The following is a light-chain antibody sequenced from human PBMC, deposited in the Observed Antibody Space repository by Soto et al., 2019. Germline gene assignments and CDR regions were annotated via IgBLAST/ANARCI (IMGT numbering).Light chain of an antibody. CDR2: DAS. Sequence: EIVMTQSPATLSVSPGERATLSCRASQSVSSNLAWYQQKPGQAPRLLIYDASTRATGIPARFSGSGSGTEFTLTISRLQSEDFAVYYCQQYDNWPTWTFGQGTKVEIK. J-gene: IGKJ1*01. CDR3: QQYDNWPTWT. V-gene: IGKV3-15*01. CDR1: QSVSSN.